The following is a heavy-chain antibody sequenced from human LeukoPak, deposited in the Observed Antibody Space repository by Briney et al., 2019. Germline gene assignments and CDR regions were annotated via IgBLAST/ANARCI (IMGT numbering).Heavy chain of an antibody. CDR1: GFTFGDNW. V-gene: IGHV3-30*02. CDR2: MRYDGSNR. D-gene: IGHD2-21*01. J-gene: IGHJ4*02. Sequence: AGGSLRLSCVASGFTFGDNWMNWVRQAPGKGLEWVAFMRYDGSNRNYADSVKGRFTISRDNSKNTLYLQMNSLRAEDTAVYYCARGFLLDYWGQGTLVTASS. CDR3: ARGFLLDY.